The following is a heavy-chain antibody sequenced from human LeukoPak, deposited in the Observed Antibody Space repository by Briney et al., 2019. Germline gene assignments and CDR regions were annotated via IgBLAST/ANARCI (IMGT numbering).Heavy chain of an antibody. CDR1: GFTFSNNG. D-gene: IGHD1-26*01. Sequence: GGSLRLSCAASGFTFSNNGMNWVRQAPGKGLDWVSTLSGGGGSTYYADSVKGRFTISRDNSRNTLYLQMNSLRAEDTAVYYCAKVVAATTLGEFDYWGQGTLVTVSS. V-gene: IGHV3-23*01. CDR2: LSGGGGST. CDR3: AKVVAATTLGEFDY. J-gene: IGHJ4*02.